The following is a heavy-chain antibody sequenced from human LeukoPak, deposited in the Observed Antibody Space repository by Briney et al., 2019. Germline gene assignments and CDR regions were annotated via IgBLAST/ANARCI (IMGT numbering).Heavy chain of an antibody. Sequence: GGSLRLSCAASGFTFSSYAVHWVRQAPGKGLEWVAVISYDGSNKYYADSVKGRFTISRDNSKNTLYLQMNSLRAEDTAVYYCARAYCSGGSCYWGYAFDIWGQGTMVTVSS. V-gene: IGHV3-30-3*01. CDR2: ISYDGSNK. CDR3: ARAYCSGGSCYWGYAFDI. J-gene: IGHJ3*02. D-gene: IGHD2-15*01. CDR1: GFTFSSYA.